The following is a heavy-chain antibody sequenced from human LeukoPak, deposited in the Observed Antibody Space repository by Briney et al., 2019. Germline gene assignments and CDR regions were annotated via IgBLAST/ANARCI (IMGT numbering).Heavy chain of an antibody. CDR1: GGSISSGGYS. Sequence: PSETLSLTCAVSGGSISSGGYSWSWIRQPPGKGLEWIGYIYHSGSTYYNPSLKSRVTISVDRSKNQFSLKLSSVTAADTAVYYCARVVVVATYNWFDLWGQGTLVTAS. V-gene: IGHV4-30-2*01. J-gene: IGHJ5*02. D-gene: IGHD2-15*01. CDR2: IYHSGST. CDR3: ARVVVVATYNWFDL.